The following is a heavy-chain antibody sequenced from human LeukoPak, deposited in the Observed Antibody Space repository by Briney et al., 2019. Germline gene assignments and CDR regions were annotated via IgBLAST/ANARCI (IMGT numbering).Heavy chain of an antibody. J-gene: IGHJ4*02. Sequence: ASVKVSCKASGYTFTGYYMHWVRQAPGQGLEWMGWINPNSGGTNYAQKFQGRVTMTRDTSISTVYMELSRLRSDDTAVYYCAREWGSSRPNDYWGQGTLVTVSS. D-gene: IGHD6-13*01. CDR3: AREWGSSRPNDY. CDR2: INPNSGGT. V-gene: IGHV1-2*02. CDR1: GYTFTGYY.